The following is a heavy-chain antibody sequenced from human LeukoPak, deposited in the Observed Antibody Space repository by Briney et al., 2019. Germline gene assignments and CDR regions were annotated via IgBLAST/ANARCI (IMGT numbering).Heavy chain of an antibody. CDR2: IYTSGST. Sequence: SETLSLTCTVSGGSISSYYWSWIRQPAGKGLEWIGRIYTSGSTNYNPSLKSRVTMSVDTSKNQFSLKLSSVTAADTAVYYCARDGPESYYYYYGMDVWAKGPRSPSP. J-gene: IGHJ6*02. CDR1: GGSISSYY. CDR3: ARDGPESYYYYYGMDV. V-gene: IGHV4-4*07.